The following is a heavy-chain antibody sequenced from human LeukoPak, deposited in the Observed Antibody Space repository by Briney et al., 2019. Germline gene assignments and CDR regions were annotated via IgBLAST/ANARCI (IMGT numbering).Heavy chain of an antibody. CDR1: EYTFTGYY. J-gene: IGHJ4*02. CDR3: ATGLIAVAGVDY. CDR2: INPNSGGT. D-gene: IGHD6-19*01. V-gene: IGHV1-2*02. Sequence: GASVKVSCKASEYTFTGYYMHWVRQAPGQGLEWMGWINPNSGGTNYAQKFQGRVTMTRDTSISTAYMELSRLRSEDTAVYYCATGLIAVAGVDYWGQGTLVTVSS.